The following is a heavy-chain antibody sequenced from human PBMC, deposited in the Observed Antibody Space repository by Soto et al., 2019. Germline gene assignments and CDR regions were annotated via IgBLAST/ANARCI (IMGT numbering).Heavy chain of an antibody. CDR3: AKEMALGVLEWYPPSGMDV. Sequence: EVQLLESGGGLVQPGGSLRLSCTASGFTFSSYAMSWVRQAPGKGLEWVSAISGSGGSTYYADSVKGRFTISRDNSKNTRDLQMNSPRAEDTAVYYCAKEMALGVLEWYPPSGMDVWGQGTTVTVSS. V-gene: IGHV3-23*01. D-gene: IGHD3-3*01. CDR1: GFTFSSYA. CDR2: ISGSGGST. J-gene: IGHJ6*02.